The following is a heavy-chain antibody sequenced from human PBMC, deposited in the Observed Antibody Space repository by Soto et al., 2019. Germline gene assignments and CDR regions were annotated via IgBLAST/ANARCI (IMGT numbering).Heavy chain of an antibody. J-gene: IGHJ4*02. CDR2: ISYDGSNK. V-gene: IGHV3-30-3*01. Sequence: QVQLVESGGGVVQPGRSLRLSCAASGFTFSSYAMHWVRQAPGKGLEWVAVISYDGSNKYYADSVKGRFTTSRDNSKNTLYLQMNSLRAEDTAVYYCARTTSFFSPLDYWGQGTLVTVSS. CDR1: GFTFSSYA. CDR3: ARTTSFFSPLDY. D-gene: IGHD3-16*02.